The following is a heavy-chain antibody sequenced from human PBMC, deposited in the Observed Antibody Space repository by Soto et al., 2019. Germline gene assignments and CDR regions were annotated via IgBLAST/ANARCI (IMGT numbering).Heavy chain of an antibody. D-gene: IGHD3-16*01. CDR2: TYYKSKWFY. CDR3: ASTDFGDSVIFDY. Sequence: SQTLSLTCDISGDSVSSDSTAWNWIRQSPSRGLEWLGRTYYKSKWFYNYAVSVRSRIAIKSDTSENQFSLKLTSVTTADTAVYYCASTDFGDSVIFDYWGQGILVTVSS. V-gene: IGHV6-1*01. J-gene: IGHJ4*02. CDR1: GDSVSSDSTA.